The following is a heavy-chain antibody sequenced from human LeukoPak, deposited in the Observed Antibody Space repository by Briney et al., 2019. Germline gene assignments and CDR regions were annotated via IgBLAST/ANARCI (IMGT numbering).Heavy chain of an antibody. CDR1: GFSLNSSGVG. J-gene: IGHJ5*02. CDR2: ISRDDDK. Sequence: ESGPTLVNPTETLTLTCTFSGFSLNSSGVGVGWIRQPPGKALEWLALISRDDDKRYSPSLKSRLSITKDTAKNQVVLTLANLDPVDTATYYCAHTGSAHGDDWFDPWGQGTLVTVSS. D-gene: IGHD7-27*01. CDR3: AHTGSAHGDDWFDP. V-gene: IGHV2-5*02.